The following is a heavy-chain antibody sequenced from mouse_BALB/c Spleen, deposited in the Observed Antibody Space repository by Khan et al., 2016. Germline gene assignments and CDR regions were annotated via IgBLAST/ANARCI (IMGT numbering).Heavy chain of an antibody. Sequence: EVKLEESGPGLVKPSQSLSLTCSVTGYSITSGYYWNWIRQFPGNKLEWMGYIRYDGSNNYNPSLKNRISIPRATSKKQFFLKLNSVTSEDTSTSDCVTLRRVYAMDYWGQGTSVTVSS. CDR2: IRYDGSN. CDR3: VTLRRVYAMDY. V-gene: IGHV3-6*02. D-gene: IGHD1-2*01. J-gene: IGHJ4*01. CDR1: GYSITSGYY.